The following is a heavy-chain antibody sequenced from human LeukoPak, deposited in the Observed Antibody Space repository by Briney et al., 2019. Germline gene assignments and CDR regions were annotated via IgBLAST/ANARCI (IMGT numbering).Heavy chain of an antibody. Sequence: PGGSLRLSCAASGFTFSSSAMSWVRQAPGKGLEWVSAISGSGGSTYYADSVKGRFTISRDNSKNTLYLQMNSLRAEDTAVYYCAKGYGSSSILTLGDYYMDVWGKGTTVTVSS. D-gene: IGHD6-6*01. CDR1: GFTFSSSA. CDR2: ISGSGGST. V-gene: IGHV3-23*01. CDR3: AKGYGSSSILTLGDYYMDV. J-gene: IGHJ6*03.